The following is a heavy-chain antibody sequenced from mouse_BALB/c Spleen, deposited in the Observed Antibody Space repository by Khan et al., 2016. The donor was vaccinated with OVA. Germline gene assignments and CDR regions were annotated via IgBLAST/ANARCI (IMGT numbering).Heavy chain of an antibody. D-gene: IGHD2-12*01. J-gene: IGHJ4*01. Sequence: QIQLVQSGPELKKPGETVRISCKASGYTFTTAGIQWVQKMPGKGLKWIGWINTHSGVPKYAEDFKGRFAFSLEISVNTAYLQITNLKNEDTDTYFCARGGAAYYRSGGGAMEYWGQGTSVTVSS. CDR1: GYTFTTAG. V-gene: IGHV9-4*02. CDR3: ARGGAAYYRSGGGAMEY. CDR2: INTHSGVP.